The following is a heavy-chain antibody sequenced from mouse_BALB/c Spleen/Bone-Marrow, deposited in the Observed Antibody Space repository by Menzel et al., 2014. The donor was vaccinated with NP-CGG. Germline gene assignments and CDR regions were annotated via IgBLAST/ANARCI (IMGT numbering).Heavy chain of an antibody. CDR3: AYYRYDEYFDV. J-gene: IGHJ1*01. Sequence: VQLQQSGPELVEPGASVKMSCKASGYTFTSYFIHWVKQRPGQGLEWIGWIYPGDGSTKYNEKFKVKTTLTADKSSSTAYMFLSSLTSEDSAIYFCAYYRYDEYFDVWGAGTTVTVSS. V-gene: IGHV1S56*01. D-gene: IGHD2-14*01. CDR2: IYPGDGST. CDR1: GYTFTSYF.